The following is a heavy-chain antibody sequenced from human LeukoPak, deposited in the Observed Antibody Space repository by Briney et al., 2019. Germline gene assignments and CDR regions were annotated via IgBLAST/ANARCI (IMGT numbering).Heavy chain of an antibody. V-gene: IGHV3-23*01. CDR3: AKDPRDGYSSGWYFDY. Sequence: PGGSLRLSCAASGFTSSTYAMSWVRQAPGKGLEWVSTIRGTGGGTSYADSVRGRFTISRDNSKNTLYLQMNSLRAEDTAVYYCAKDPRDGYSSGWYFDYWGQGTLVTVSS. J-gene: IGHJ4*02. CDR2: IRGTGGGT. D-gene: IGHD6-19*01. CDR1: GFTSSTYA.